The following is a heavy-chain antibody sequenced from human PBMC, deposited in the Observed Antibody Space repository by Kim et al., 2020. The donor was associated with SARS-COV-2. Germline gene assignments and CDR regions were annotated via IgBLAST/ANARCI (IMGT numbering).Heavy chain of an antibody. J-gene: IGHJ5*01. CDR3: ARVISVYSYGEQGWFDS. D-gene: IGHD5-18*01. CDR1: GFTFSNYI. CDR2: ISNSDDSA. Sequence: GGSLRLSCATSGFTFSNYIMNWVRQAPGKGLEWVSGISNSDDSAHYADSVKGRFTISRDNSKNMLYLQMNSLRAEDTAVYYCARVISVYSYGEQGWFDSWGQGNLVTVSS. V-gene: IGHV3-23*01.